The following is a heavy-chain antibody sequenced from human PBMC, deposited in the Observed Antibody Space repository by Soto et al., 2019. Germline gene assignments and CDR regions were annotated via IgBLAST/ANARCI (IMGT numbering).Heavy chain of an antibody. J-gene: IGHJ4*02. D-gene: IGHD3-10*01. CDR3: ARAWGGKLRRQWCGVERRILTYYFDS. CDR2: MNPNSGNT. Sequence: QVQLVQSGAEVKKPGASVKVSCKASGYTFTSYDINWVRQATGQGLEWMGWMNPNSGNTGYAQKFQGRVTMTRNTSRSTAYRXXSXLXXEDTAVYYCARAWGGKLRRQWCGVERRILTYYFDSWGQGTLVTVSS. CDR1: GYTFTSYD. V-gene: IGHV1-8*01.